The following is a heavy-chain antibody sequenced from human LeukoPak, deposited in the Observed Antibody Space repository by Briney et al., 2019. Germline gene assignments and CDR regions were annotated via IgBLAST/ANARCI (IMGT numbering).Heavy chain of an antibody. CDR1: GFTFGIYA. Sequence: HPGGSLRLSCAASGFTFGIYAMSWVRQAPGKGLEWVSYIGPSGSNIYYADSVKGRFTISRDNSKNTLYLQMNSLRAEDTAVYYCAKDPFPATAIPRYFDYWGQGTLVTVSS. CDR3: AKDPFPATAIPRYFDY. V-gene: IGHV3-23*01. J-gene: IGHJ4*02. CDR2: IGPSGSNI. D-gene: IGHD2-2*02.